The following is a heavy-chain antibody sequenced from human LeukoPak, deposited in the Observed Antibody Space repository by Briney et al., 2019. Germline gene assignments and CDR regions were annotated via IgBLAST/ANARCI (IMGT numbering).Heavy chain of an antibody. D-gene: IGHD5-24*01. Sequence: ASVKVSCKASGYTFTDYYIHWVRQAPAQGLEWMGSINPNSGGTDYAQKFQGMVTMTSDTSISTAYMELSRLRSDDTAVYYCAREMTTIENDYWGQGTLVTVSS. J-gene: IGHJ4*02. CDR2: INPNSGGT. CDR1: GYTFTDYY. CDR3: AREMTTIENDY. V-gene: IGHV1-2*02.